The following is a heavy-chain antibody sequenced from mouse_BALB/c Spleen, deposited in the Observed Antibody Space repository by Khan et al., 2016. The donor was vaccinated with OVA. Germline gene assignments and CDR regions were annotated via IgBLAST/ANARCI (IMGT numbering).Heavy chain of an antibody. Sequence: QIQLVQSGPELKKPGETVKISCKASGYTFTNYGMNWVKQAPGKGLKWMGWINPYTGEPTYADDFKGRFAFSLETSASTAYLQINNLKNEDMATYFCARDGNYWYFDFWGAGTTVTVSS. CDR2: INPYTGEP. D-gene: IGHD2-1*01. V-gene: IGHV9-1*02. CDR1: GYTFTNYG. CDR3: ARDGNYWYFDF. J-gene: IGHJ1*01.